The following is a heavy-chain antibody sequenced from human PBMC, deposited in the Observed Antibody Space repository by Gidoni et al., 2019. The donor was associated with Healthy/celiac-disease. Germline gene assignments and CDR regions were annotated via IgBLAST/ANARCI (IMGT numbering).Heavy chain of an antibody. CDR3: ARGGRTGIAAAGS. Sequence: QVQLVQSGAEVKKPGASVNVSCKPSGYTFTGYYMHWVRQDPGQGLEWMGWIKPNSGGTNYAQKFQGRVTMTRDTAISTAYMGLSRLRSDDTAVYSCARGGRTGIAAAGSWGQVTLVTVSS. V-gene: IGHV1-2*02. D-gene: IGHD6-13*01. J-gene: IGHJ4*02. CDR2: IKPNSGGT. CDR1: GYTFTGYY.